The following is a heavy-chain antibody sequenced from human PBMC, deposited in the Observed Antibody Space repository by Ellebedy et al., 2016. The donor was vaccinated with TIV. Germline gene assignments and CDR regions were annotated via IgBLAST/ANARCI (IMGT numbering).Heavy chain of an antibody. V-gene: IGHV4-39*07. D-gene: IGHD3-3*01. CDR2: INHSGST. CDR1: GGSISSSSYY. Sequence: MPSETLSLTCTVSGGSISSSSYYWSWIRQPPGKGLEWIGEINHSGSTNYNPSLKSRVTISVDTSKNQFSLKLSSVTAADTAVYYCASTDHLESYYFDYWGQGTLVTVSS. J-gene: IGHJ4*02. CDR3: ASTDHLESYYFDY.